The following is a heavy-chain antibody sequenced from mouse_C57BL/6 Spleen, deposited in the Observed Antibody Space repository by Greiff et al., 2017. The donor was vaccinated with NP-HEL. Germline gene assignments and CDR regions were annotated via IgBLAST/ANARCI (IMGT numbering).Heavy chain of an antibody. Sequence: QVQLQQPGAELVKPGASVKLSCKASGYTFTSYWMHWVKQRPGQGLEWIGMIHPNSGSTNYNEKFKSKATLTVDKSSSTAYMQLSSLTSEDSAVYYGARITTVVATEAMDYWGQGTSVTVSS. CDR2: IHPNSGST. CDR3: ARITTVVATEAMDY. V-gene: IGHV1-64*01. D-gene: IGHD1-1*01. CDR1: GYTFTSYW. J-gene: IGHJ4*01.